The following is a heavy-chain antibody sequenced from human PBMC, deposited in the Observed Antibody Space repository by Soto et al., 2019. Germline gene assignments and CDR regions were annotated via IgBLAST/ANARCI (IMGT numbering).Heavy chain of an antibody. V-gene: IGHV4-61*08. J-gene: IGHJ6*02. CDR2: IYNSGTT. CDR3: ARDRTLGAIAPYYYYYGMDV. D-gene: IGHD1-26*01. CDR1: GGSITRGGYY. Sequence: PSETLSLTCTVSGGSITRGGYYWSWIRQHPGKGLEWIGYIYNSGTTNYNPSLKSRVTISVDTSKNQFSLKLSSVTAADTAVYYCARDRTLGAIAPYYYYYGMDVWGQGTTVTVSS.